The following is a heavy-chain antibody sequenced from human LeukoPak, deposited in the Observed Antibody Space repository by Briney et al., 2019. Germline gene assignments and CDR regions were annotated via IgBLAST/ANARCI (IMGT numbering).Heavy chain of an antibody. CDR2: ISYDGSNK. D-gene: IGHD6-19*01. Sequence: GGSLRLSCAASGFTFSSYGMHWVRQAPGKGLEWVAVISYDGSNKYYADSVKGRFTISRDSSKNTLYLQMNSLRAEDTAVYYCAKEDVAVAGSFDYWGQGTLVTVSS. V-gene: IGHV3-30*18. CDR1: GFTFSSYG. CDR3: AKEDVAVAGSFDY. J-gene: IGHJ4*02.